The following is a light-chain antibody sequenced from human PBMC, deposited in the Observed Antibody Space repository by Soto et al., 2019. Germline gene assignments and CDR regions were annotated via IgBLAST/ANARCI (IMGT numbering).Light chain of an antibody. J-gene: IGKJ4*01. V-gene: IGKV1-39*01. CDR3: QQTFITPPLT. CDR2: GAS. Sequence: DIQMTQSPSSLSASIGDRITITCRASQSISTYLNWYQQKPGKAPSLLIYGASTLQSGVPSRFGGSGSATDFTLTISSLQPEDFATYYCQQTFITPPLTFGGGTKVEIK. CDR1: QSISTY.